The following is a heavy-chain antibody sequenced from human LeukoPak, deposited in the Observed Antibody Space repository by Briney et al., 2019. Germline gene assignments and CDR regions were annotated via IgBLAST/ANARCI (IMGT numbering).Heavy chain of an antibody. CDR2: IYHSGST. J-gene: IGHJ3*02. CDR1: GYSISSGYY. CDR3: ARSPWIQLWLGAFDI. D-gene: IGHD5-18*01. V-gene: IGHV4-38-2*01. Sequence: SETLSLTCAVSGYSISSGYYWGWIRQPPGKGLEWIGSIYHSGSTYYNPSLKSRVTISVDTSKNQFSLKLGSVTAADTAVYYCARSPWIQLWLGAFDIWGQGTMVTVSS.